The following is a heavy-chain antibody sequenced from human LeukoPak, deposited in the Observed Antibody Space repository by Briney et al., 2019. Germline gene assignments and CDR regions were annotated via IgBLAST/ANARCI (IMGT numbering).Heavy chain of an antibody. J-gene: IGHJ4*02. D-gene: IGHD5-18*01. CDR2: IIPIFGTA. CDR1: GGTFSSYA. V-gene: IGHV1-69*05. Sequence: SVKVSCKASGGTFSSYAISWVRQAPGQGLEWMGGIIPIFGTANYAQKFQGRVTITTDESTSTAYMGLTSLRSEDTAVYYCARDESRYGYGSLDYWGQGTLVTVSS. CDR3: ARDESRYGYGSLDY.